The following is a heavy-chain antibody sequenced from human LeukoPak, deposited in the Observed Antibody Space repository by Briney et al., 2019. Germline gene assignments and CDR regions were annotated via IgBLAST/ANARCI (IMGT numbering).Heavy chain of an antibody. Sequence: VASVKVSCKASGFTFTSSAMQWVRQARGQRLEWIGWINPNSGGTNYAQKFQGRVTMTRDTSISTAYMELSRLRSDDTAVYYCARSGHITMIDRLAFDIWGQGTMVTVSS. CDR1: GFTFTSSA. J-gene: IGHJ3*02. V-gene: IGHV1-2*02. CDR3: ARSGHITMIDRLAFDI. CDR2: INPNSGGT. D-gene: IGHD3-22*01.